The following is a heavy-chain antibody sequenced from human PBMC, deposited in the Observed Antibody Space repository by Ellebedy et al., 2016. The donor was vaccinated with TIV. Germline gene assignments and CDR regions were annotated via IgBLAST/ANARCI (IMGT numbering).Heavy chain of an antibody. Sequence: AASVKVSCKASGYTFTSYYMHWVRQAPGQGLEWMGIINPSGGSTSYAQKFQGRVTITADKSTSTAYMELSSLRSEDTAVYYCARVLGSTSHFDYWGQGTLVTVSS. CDR2: INPSGGST. CDR1: GYTFTSYY. CDR3: ARVLGSTSHFDY. D-gene: IGHD2-2*01. V-gene: IGHV1-46*01. J-gene: IGHJ4*02.